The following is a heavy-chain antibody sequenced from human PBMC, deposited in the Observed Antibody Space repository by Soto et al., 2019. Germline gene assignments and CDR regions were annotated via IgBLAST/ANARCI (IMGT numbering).Heavy chain of an antibody. D-gene: IGHD3-10*01. Sequence: SETLSLTCTVSGGSIGSYYWSWIRQPPGKGLEWIGYIYYSGSTNYNPSLKSRVTISVDTSKNQFSLKLSSVTAADTAVYYCARLVVENLAVRGVIFIGFDRWGQGTLVTVSS. CDR2: IYYSGST. V-gene: IGHV4-59*08. CDR1: GGSIGSYY. CDR3: ARLVVENLAVRGVIFIGFDR. J-gene: IGHJ5*02.